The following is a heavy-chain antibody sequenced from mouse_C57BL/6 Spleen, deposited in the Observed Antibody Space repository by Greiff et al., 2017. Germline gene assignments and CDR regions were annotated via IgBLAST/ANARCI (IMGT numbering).Heavy chain of an antibody. CDR2: IYPGDGDT. D-gene: IGHD1-1*01. J-gene: IGHJ2*01. V-gene: IGHV1-80*01. Sequence: VQLQQSGAELVKPGASVKISCKASGYAFSSYWMNWVKQRPGKGLEWIGKIYPGDGDTNYNGKFKGKATLTADKSSSTAYMQLSSLTSEDSAVYFCARPSVLATGDYFDYWGQGTTLTVSS. CDR1: GYAFSSYW. CDR3: ARPSVLATGDYFDY.